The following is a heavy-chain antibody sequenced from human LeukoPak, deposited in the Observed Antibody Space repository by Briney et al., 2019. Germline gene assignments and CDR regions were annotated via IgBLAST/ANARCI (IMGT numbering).Heavy chain of an antibody. CDR2: IYRSGST. CDR3: ARHVPITGILGFDS. D-gene: IGHD5-24*01. J-gene: IGHJ4*02. CDR1: GGSITIDTW. Sequence: SGTLSLTCAVSGGSITIDTWWSWVRQPPGKGLEWIGQIYRSGSTNYNPSLKSRVTILMDKSKNQLPLDLISVTAADTAVYYCARHVPITGILGFDSWGQGTLVTVSS. V-gene: IGHV4-4*02.